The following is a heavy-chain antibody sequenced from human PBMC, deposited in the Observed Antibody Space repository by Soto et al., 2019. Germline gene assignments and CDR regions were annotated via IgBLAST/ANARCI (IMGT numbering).Heavy chain of an antibody. V-gene: IGHV4-30-4*01. Sequence: SETLSLTCTVSGGSISSGDYYWSWIRQPPGKGLEWVGYIYYSGSTYYNPSLKSRVTISVDTSKNQFSLKLSSVTAADTAVYYCARDLTAAYYYGMDVWGQGTTVTVSS. J-gene: IGHJ6*02. D-gene: IGHD2-2*01. CDR2: IYYSGST. CDR1: GGSISSGDYY. CDR3: ARDLTAAYYYGMDV.